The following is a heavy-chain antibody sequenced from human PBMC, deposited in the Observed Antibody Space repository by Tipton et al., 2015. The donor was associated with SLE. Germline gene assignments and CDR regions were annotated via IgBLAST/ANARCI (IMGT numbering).Heavy chain of an antibody. CDR1: GFTFSSYW. Sequence: SLRLSCAASGFTFSSYWMSWVRQAPGKGLEWVANIKQDGSEKYYVDSVKGRFTISRDNAKNSLYLQMNSLRAEDTAVYYCARVITEGSGWYAYYYYMDVWGKGTTVTVSS. CDR3: ARVITEGSGWYAYYYYMDV. V-gene: IGHV3-7*03. D-gene: IGHD6-19*01. CDR2: IKQDGSEK. J-gene: IGHJ6*03.